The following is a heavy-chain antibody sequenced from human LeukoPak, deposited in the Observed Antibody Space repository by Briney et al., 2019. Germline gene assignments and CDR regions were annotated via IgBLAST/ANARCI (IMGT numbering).Heavy chain of an antibody. CDR3: ARYPFDGYNYYFDY. Sequence: SETLSLTCTVSGASISSYYWSWIRQPPGKGLEWIGYIYYSGSSNYNPSLKSRVTISVDTSKNQFSLKLSSVIAADTAVYYCARYPFDGYNYYFDYWGQGTLVTVSS. CDR2: IYYSGSS. CDR1: GASISSYY. D-gene: IGHD5-24*01. V-gene: IGHV4-59*01. J-gene: IGHJ4*02.